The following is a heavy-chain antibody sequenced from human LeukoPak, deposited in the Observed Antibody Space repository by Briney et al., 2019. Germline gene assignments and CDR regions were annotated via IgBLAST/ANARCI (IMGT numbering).Heavy chain of an antibody. CDR3: ARAYDSTGYRGKFAFDI. J-gene: IGHJ3*02. D-gene: IGHD3-22*01. Sequence: PGGSLRLSCAASGFTFSSYEMNWVRQAPGKGLEWVSYISSSGSTIYYADSVKGRFTISRDNAKNSLYLQMNSLRADDTAFYYCARAYDSTGYRGKFAFDIWGQGTMVTVSS. CDR1: GFTFSSYE. CDR2: ISSSGSTI. V-gene: IGHV3-48*03.